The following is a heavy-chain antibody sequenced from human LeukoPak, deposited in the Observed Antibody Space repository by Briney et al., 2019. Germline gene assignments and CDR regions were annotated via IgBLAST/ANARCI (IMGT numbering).Heavy chain of an antibody. Sequence: SETLSLTCAVSGYSISSGYYWGWIRQPPGKGLEWIGSIYHSGSTDYNPSLKSRVTISVDTSKNQFSLKLSSVTAADTAVYYCARQDQVGATIGDFDYWGQGTLVTVSS. CDR1: GYSISSGYY. D-gene: IGHD1-26*01. CDR2: IYHSGST. CDR3: ARQDQVGATIGDFDY. V-gene: IGHV4-38-2*01. J-gene: IGHJ4*02.